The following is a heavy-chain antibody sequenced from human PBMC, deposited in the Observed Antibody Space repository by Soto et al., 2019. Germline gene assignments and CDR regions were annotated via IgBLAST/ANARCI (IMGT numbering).Heavy chain of an antibody. CDR2: TYYRSKWYN. CDR3: VRLNGICGLDP. CDR1: GSMYSTKGAA. D-gene: IGHD3-16*01. Sequence: LPALIRTGASSGSMYSTKGAAWLWIRQSPSRGLEWLGRTYYRSKWYNDYAVSVKGRITINPDTANNQFSLQLNSVTPDDTAVYYWVRLNGICGLDPWGQGTLVTVSS. J-gene: IGHJ5*02. V-gene: IGHV6-1*01.